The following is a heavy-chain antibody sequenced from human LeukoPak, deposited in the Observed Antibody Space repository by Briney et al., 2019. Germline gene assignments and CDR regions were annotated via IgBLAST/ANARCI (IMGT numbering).Heavy chain of an antibody. CDR1: GFTFSSYG. J-gene: IGHJ4*02. CDR2: IWYDGSNK. Sequence: GGSLRLSCAASGFTFSSYGMHWVRQAPGKGLEWVAVIWYDGSNKYYADSVKGRFTISRDNSKNTLYLQMNSLRAEDTAVYYCAKDRPPLGSSTGTGYYTLSDWGQGTLVTVSS. CDR3: AKDRPPLGSSTGTGYYTLSD. D-gene: IGHD3/OR15-3a*01. V-gene: IGHV3-33*06.